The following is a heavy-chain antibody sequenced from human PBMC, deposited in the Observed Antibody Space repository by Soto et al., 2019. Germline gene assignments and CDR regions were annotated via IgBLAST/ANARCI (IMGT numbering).Heavy chain of an antibody. CDR1: GGSFGNAW. D-gene: IGHD4-17*01. CDR3: VKHTYGADAIFDY. J-gene: IGHJ4*02. CDR2: ISSSGGSA. Sequence: GGALRISCASSGGSFGNAWMNWVRQAPGKGLESVSAISSSGGSAYYADSVKGRFTISRDNSKNTLYLQVSSLRAEDTAVYYCVKHTYGADAIFDYWGQGTLVTVSS. V-gene: IGHV3-64D*06.